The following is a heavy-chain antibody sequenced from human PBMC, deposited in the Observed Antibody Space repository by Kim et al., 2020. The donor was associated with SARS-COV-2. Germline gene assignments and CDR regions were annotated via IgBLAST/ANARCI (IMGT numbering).Heavy chain of an antibody. D-gene: IGHD1-1*01. CDR1: GGSISSGGYY. V-gene: IGHV4-31*03. Sequence: SETLSLTCTVSGGSISSGGYYWSWIRQHPGKGLEWIGYIYYSGSTYYNPSLKSRVTISVDTSKNQFSLKLSSVTAADTAVYYCARVQRSTGDFDYWGQGTLVTVSS. CDR2: IYYSGST. J-gene: IGHJ4*02. CDR3: ARVQRSTGDFDY.